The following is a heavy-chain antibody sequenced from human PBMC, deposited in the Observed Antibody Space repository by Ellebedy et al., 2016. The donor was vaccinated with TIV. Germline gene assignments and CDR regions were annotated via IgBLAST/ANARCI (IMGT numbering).Heavy chain of an antibody. V-gene: IGHV1-8*01. CDR2: MNPNSGNT. Sequence: ASVKVSXXASGYTFTSYDINWVRQATGQGLEWMGWMNPNSGNTGYAQKFQGRVTMTRNTSISTAYMELSGLRSEDTAVYYCARDDCGGDCYSGPWGQGTLVTVSS. J-gene: IGHJ5*02. D-gene: IGHD2-21*01. CDR3: ARDDCGGDCYSGP. CDR1: GYTFTSYD.